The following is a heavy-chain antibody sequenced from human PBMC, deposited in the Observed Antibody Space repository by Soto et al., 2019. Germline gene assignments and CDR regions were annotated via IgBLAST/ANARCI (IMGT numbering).Heavy chain of an antibody. V-gene: IGHV4-4*02. J-gene: IGHJ6*02. CDR2: IYHSVST. CDR3: ASGTMVRGYRYGMDV. Sequence: SETLCLTCAVSGGSISSSNWWSWVRQPPGKGLEWIGDIYHSVSTNYNPSLKSRVTISVDKSKNQLYLKLSSVTAADTAVYYCASGTMVRGYRYGMDVWGQGTTVTASS. D-gene: IGHD3-10*01. CDR1: GGSISSSNW.